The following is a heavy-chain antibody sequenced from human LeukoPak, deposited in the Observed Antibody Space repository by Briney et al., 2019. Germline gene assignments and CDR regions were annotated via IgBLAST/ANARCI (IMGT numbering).Heavy chain of an antibody. V-gene: IGHV3-21*01. D-gene: IGHD5-18*01. CDR1: GFTFSSYS. Sequence: PGGSLRLSCAASGFTFSSYSMNWVRQAPGKGLEWVSSISSSSSYIYYADSVKGRFTISRDNAKNSLYLQMNSLRAEDTAVYYCARDQSRGYSYVFDYWGQGTLVTVSS. J-gene: IGHJ4*02. CDR3: ARDQSRGYSYVFDY. CDR2: ISSSSSYI.